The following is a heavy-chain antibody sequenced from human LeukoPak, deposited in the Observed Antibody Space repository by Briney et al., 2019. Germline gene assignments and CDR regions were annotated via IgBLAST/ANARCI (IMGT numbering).Heavy chain of an antibody. Sequence: ASVKVSCKASGYTFTSYGISWVRQAPGQGLEWMAWISGYNGDTNYAQKFQGRVTLTTDTSTSVAYMDLRSLRSDDTAMYYCARDRRFRGGISVTALDAFDVWGPGTMVTVSS. V-gene: IGHV1-18*01. CDR3: ARDRRFRGGISVTALDAFDV. J-gene: IGHJ3*01. D-gene: IGHD3-10*01. CDR1: GYTFTSYG. CDR2: ISGYNGDT.